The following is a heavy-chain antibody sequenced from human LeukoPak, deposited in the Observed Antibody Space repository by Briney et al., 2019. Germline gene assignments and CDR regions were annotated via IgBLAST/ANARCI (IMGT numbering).Heavy chain of an antibody. J-gene: IGHJ4*02. Sequence: PGGSLRLSCAASGFTFSSYSMNWVRQAPGKGLEWVSSISSSSSHIYYADPVKGRFTISRDNAKNSLYLQMNSLRAEDTAVYYCVRGYYAGRGHHFEYWGQGTLVTVSS. CDR2: ISSSSSHI. CDR3: VRGYYAGRGHHFEY. V-gene: IGHV3-21*01. D-gene: IGHD3-22*01. CDR1: GFTFSSYS.